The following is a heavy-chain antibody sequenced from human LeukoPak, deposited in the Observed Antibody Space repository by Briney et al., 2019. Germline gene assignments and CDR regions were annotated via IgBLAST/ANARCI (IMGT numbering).Heavy chain of an antibody. V-gene: IGHV4-39*07. CDR2: INHSGST. J-gene: IGHJ4*02. D-gene: IGHD1-26*01. CDR3: ARRGRRISGSPDY. Sequence: PSETLSLTCTVSSGSISTSNYYWGWVRQPPGKALEWIGEINHSGSTNYNPSLKSRVTISVDTSKNQFSLKLSSVTAADTAVYYCARRGRRISGSPDYWGQGTLVTVSS. CDR1: SGSISTSNYY.